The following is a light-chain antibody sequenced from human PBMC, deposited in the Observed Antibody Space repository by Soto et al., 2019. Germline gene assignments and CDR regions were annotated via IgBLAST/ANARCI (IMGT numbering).Light chain of an antibody. CDR2: DAS. V-gene: IGKV3-11*01. Sequence: EIVLTQSPATLSLSPGERATLSCRASQSVSSYLAWYQQKPGQAPRLLIYDASNRATGIPARFSGSESGTDFTLTISSREPEDFAVYYCQQRSNWPPWTFGQGTKVEIK. CDR1: QSVSSY. J-gene: IGKJ1*01. CDR3: QQRSNWPPWT.